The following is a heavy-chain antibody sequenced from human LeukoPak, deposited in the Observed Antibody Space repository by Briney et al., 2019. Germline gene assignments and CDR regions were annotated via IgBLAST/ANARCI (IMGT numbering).Heavy chain of an antibody. J-gene: IGHJ4*02. CDR2: VSYGGNEK. V-gene: IGHV3-30*18. Sequence: GGSLRLSCAASGFTFSTYGMLWVRQAPGKGLEWAAVVSYGGNEKYYSDSVKGRFTISRDNSKNMLYLQMNSLRTEDTAVYYCAKVAEMATTTGYFDYWGQGTLVTVYS. CDR3: AKVAEMATTTGYFDY. D-gene: IGHD5-24*01. CDR1: GFTFSTYG.